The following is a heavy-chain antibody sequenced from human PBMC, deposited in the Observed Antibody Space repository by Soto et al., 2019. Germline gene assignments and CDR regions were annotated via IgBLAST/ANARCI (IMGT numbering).Heavy chain of an antibody. CDR2: ISGSGGST. CDR1: GFTFSSYA. V-gene: IGHV3-23*01. J-gene: IGHJ6*02. Sequence: GGSLRLSCAASGFTFSSYAMSWVRQAPGKGLEWVSAISGSGGSTYYADSVKGRFTISRDNSKNTLYLQMNSLRAEDTAVYYCEKDYGDLNYYYGMDVWGQGTTVTVSS. CDR3: EKDYGDLNYYYGMDV. D-gene: IGHD4-17*01.